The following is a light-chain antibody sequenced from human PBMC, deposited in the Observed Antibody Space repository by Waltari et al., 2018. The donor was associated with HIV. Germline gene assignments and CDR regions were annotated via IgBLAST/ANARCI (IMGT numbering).Light chain of an antibody. CDR3: QVWDSTSDHLWV. Sequence: SYVLTQSPSVSVAPGQTARITCWGNTIGTKSVHWYRQKPGQAPVLVVYDDSDRPSGSPERFSGSNSGNAATLTISKVEVGDEADYFCQVWDSTSDHLWVFGGGSRLTVL. J-gene: IGLJ3*02. V-gene: IGLV3-21*02. CDR1: TIGTKS. CDR2: DDS.